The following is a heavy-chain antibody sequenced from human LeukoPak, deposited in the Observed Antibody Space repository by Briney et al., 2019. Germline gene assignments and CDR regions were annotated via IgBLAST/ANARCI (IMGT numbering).Heavy chain of an antibody. J-gene: IGHJ6*03. CDR2: INHSGST. V-gene: IGHV4-34*01. D-gene: IGHD6-19*01. CDR1: GGSFSGYY. Sequence: SETLSLTCAVYGGSFSGYYWSWLRQPPGKGLEWIGEINHSGSTNYNPSLKSRVTISVDTSKNQFSLKPSSVTAADTAVYFCAGEVGSSGWYGGTPFRGDYYYMDVWGKGTTVTVSS. CDR3: AGEVGSSGWYGGTPFRGDYYYMDV.